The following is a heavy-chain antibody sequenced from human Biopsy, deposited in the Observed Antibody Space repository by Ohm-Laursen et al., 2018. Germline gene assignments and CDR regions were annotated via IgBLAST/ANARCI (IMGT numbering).Heavy chain of an antibody. CDR1: GGSISSYY. Sequence: SDTLSLTCTVSGGSISSYYWNWIRQPPGKGLEWIGYIYYSGTTDYSPSLKSRVTISIDKSKNQFFLKLSSVTAEDTAVYYCARDDAVTVIRGFYYWGQGALVTVSS. V-gene: IGHV4-59*07. CDR2: IYYSGTT. D-gene: IGHD2-21*02. J-gene: IGHJ4*02. CDR3: ARDDAVTVIRGFYY.